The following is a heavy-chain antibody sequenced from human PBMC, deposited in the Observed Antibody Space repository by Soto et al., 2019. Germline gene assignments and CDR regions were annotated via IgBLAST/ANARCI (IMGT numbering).Heavy chain of an antibody. D-gene: IGHD3-22*01. CDR3: ARGPDSSGVDP. J-gene: IGHJ3*01. V-gene: IGHV4-59*01. Sequence: SETLSLTCTVSGGSISSYYWSWIRQPPGKGLEWIGYIYYSGSTNYNPSLKSRVTISVDTSKNQFSLKLSSVTAADTAVYYCARGPDSSGVDPWGQGTMVTVSS. CDR1: GGSISSYY. CDR2: IYYSGST.